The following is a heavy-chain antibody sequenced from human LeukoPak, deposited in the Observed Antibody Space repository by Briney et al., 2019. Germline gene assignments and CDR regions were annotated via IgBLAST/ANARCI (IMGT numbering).Heavy chain of an antibody. CDR2: INPSGGST. V-gene: IGHV1-46*01. CDR1: GYTFTSYY. CDR3: ARGRYIVGATKGTFDY. D-gene: IGHD1-26*01. Sequence: ASVKVSCKASGYTFTSYYMHWVRQAPGQGLEWMGIINPSGGSTSYAQKFQGRVTMTRDTSTSTVYMELSSLRSEDTAVYYCARGRYIVGATKGTFDYWGQGTLVTVSS. J-gene: IGHJ4*02.